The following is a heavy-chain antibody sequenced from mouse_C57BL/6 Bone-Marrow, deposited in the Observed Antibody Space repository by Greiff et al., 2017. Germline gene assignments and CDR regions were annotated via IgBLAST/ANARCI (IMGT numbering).Heavy chain of an antibody. Sequence: EVKVVESGAELVRPGASVKLSCTASGFNIKDDYMHWVKQRPEQGLEWIGWIDPENGDPESASKFQGKATITVDTSSNTAYLQLTSLTSEDTAVYYCTRSAYWGQGTLVTVSA. CDR2: IDPENGDP. J-gene: IGHJ3*01. V-gene: IGHV14-4*01. CDR3: TRSAY. CDR1: GFNIKDDY.